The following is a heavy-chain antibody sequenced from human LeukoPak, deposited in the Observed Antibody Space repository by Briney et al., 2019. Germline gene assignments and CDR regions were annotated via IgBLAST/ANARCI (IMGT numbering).Heavy chain of an antibody. D-gene: IGHD3-22*01. CDR2: IYTSGST. Sequence: PSETLSLTCTVSGGSISSYYWSWIRQPAGKGLEWIGRIYTSGSTNYNPSLKSRVTMSVDTSKNQFSLKLSSVTAADTAVFYCARGGCYDSSGYSYYFDYWGQGTQVTVSS. V-gene: IGHV4-4*07. CDR3: ARGGCYDSSGYSYYFDY. J-gene: IGHJ4*02. CDR1: GGSISSYY.